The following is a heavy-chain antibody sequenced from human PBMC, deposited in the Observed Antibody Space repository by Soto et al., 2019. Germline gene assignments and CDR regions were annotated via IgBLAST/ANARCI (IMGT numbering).Heavy chain of an antibody. J-gene: IGHJ5*02. CDR1: RFTFTSQS. Sequence: GVPVNASSNAPRFTFTSQSLCSAHHSPGKGLEWMGWISAYNGNTNYAQKLQGRVTMTTDTSTSTAYMELRSLRSDDTAVYYCARSRSNNNWFDPWGQGTLVTVSS. D-gene: IGHD4-4*01. CDR3: ARSRSNNNWFDP. V-gene: IGHV1-18*01. CDR2: ISAYNGNT.